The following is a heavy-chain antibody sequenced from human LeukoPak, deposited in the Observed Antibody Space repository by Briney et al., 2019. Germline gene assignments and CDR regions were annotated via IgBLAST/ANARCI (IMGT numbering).Heavy chain of an antibody. J-gene: IGHJ4*02. CDR2: ISYDGSNK. CDR3: ARDLAYCSSTSCQYYFDY. V-gene: IGHV3-30-3*01. Sequence: GGSLRLSCAASGFTFSSYAMHWVRQAPGKELEWVAVISYDGSNKYYADSVKGRFTISRDNAKNTLYLQMNSLRAEDTAVYYCARDLAYCSSTSCQYYFDYWGQGTLVTVSS. D-gene: IGHD2-2*01. CDR1: GFTFSSYA.